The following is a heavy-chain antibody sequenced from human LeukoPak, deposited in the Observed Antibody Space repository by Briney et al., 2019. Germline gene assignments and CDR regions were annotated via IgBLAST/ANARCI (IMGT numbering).Heavy chain of an antibody. D-gene: IGHD2-8*01. V-gene: IGHV3-48*03. Sequence: PGGSLRLSCAASGFTFSNYEMNWVRQAPGKGLEWVSYIGNSAITTIKHYAESVKGRFTISRDNARNSLFLQMNSLRAEDTAVYYCARDKVYATDRFDYWGQGTLVTVSS. CDR3: ARDKVYATDRFDY. CDR1: GFTFSNYE. J-gene: IGHJ4*02. CDR2: IGNSAIT.